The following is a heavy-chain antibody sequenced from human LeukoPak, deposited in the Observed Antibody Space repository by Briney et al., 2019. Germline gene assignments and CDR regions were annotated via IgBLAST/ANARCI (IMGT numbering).Heavy chain of an antibody. CDR2: IYYSGST. CDR1: GGSISSSSYY. Sequence: SETLSLTCTVSGGSISSSSYYWGWIRQPPGKGLEWIGSIYYSGSTYYNPSLKSRVTISVDTSKNQFSLKLSSVTAADTAVYYCLKIVGAKAYGWFDPWGQGTLVTVSS. CDR3: LKIVGAKAYGWFDP. V-gene: IGHV4-39*07. J-gene: IGHJ5*02. D-gene: IGHD1-26*01.